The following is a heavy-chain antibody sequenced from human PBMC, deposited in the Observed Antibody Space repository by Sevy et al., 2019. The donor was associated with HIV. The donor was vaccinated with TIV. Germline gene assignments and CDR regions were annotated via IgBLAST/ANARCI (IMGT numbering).Heavy chain of an antibody. CDR2: ISGSGGST. V-gene: IGHV3-23*01. Sequence: GGSLRLSSAASGFTFSSYAMTWVRQAPGKGLEWVSAISGSGGSTYYADSVKGRFTISRDNSKNTLYLQMNSLRAEDTAVYYCAKPIMITFGGVIVTHDAFDIWGQGTMVTVSS. CDR3: AKPIMITFGGVIVTHDAFDI. D-gene: IGHD3-16*02. J-gene: IGHJ3*02. CDR1: GFTFSSYA.